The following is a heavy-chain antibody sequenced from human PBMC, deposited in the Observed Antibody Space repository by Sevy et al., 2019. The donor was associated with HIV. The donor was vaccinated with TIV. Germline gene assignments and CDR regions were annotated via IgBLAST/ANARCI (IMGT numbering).Heavy chain of an antibody. J-gene: IGHJ6*02. V-gene: IGHV3-30*04. D-gene: IGHD3-3*01. Sequence: GGSLRLSCAASEFSFIHYAMHWVRLTPAAGLEWLAFISHDGSNTEYRDSVKGRFIVSRYLQMNSLRGEDKAVYYCGRGRGILDYYGMDVWGQGTTVTVSS. CDR2: ISHDGSNT. CDR1: EFSFIHYA. CDR3: GRGRGILDYYGMDV.